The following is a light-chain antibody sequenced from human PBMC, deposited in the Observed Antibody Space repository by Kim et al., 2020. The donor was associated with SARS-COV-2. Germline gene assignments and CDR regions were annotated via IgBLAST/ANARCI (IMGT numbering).Light chain of an antibody. CDR2: ATS. Sequence: DIQMTQSPSSLSASVGDRVTISCLASQTIRNYLNWYQQKSGKPPKLLIYATSALQSRVPSRFSGSGSGTEFTLTISSLQPEDFADYYCQQSYTTPYTFGQGTKLEI. V-gene: IGKV1-39*01. CDR3: QQSYTTPYT. CDR1: QTIRNY. J-gene: IGKJ2*01.